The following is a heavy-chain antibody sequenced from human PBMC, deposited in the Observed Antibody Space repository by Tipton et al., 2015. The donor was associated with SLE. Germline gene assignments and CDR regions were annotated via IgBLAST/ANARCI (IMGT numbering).Heavy chain of an antibody. J-gene: IGHJ3*02. V-gene: IGHV4-34*01. CDR2: INHSGRT. CDR1: GGSFSGYY. Sequence: LSLTCAVYGGSFSGYYWSWIRQPPGRGLEWIGEINHSGRTNYKSSLKSRVTISVDTSKNQFSLKLSSVTAADTAVYYCARGIGAFDIWGQETMVTVSS. CDR3: ARGIGAFDI.